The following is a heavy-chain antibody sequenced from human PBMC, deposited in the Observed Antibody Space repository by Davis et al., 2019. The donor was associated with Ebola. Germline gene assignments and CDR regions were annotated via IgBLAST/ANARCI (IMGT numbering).Heavy chain of an antibody. D-gene: IGHD3-22*01. CDR3: AKAYDSSGYAWFDP. CDR2: IYHSGST. Sequence: MPSETLSLTCTVSGGSISSYYWSWIRQPPGKGLEWIGYIYHSGSTTYNPSLKSRVTISVDTSKNQFSLKLSSVTAADTAVYYCAKAYDSSGYAWFDPWGQGTLVTVSS. J-gene: IGHJ5*02. CDR1: GGSISSYY. V-gene: IGHV4-59*08.